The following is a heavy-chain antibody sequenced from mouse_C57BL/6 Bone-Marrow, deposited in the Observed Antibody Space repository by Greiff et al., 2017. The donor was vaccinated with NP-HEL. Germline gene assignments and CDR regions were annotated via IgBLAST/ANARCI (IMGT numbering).Heavy chain of an antibody. V-gene: IGHV5-6*01. Sequence: EVHLVESGGDLVKPGGSLKLSCAASGFTFSSYGMSWVRQTPDKRLEWVATINSGGSSTYYPDSVKGRFPISRDNAKNTLYLQMSSLKSEDTAMYYCARHGATVVADFDYWGQGTTLTVSS. CDR2: INSGGSST. J-gene: IGHJ2*01. D-gene: IGHD1-1*01. CDR1: GFTFSSYG. CDR3: ARHGATVVADFDY.